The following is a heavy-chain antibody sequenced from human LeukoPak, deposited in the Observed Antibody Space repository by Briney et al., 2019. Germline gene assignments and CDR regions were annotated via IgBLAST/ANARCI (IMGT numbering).Heavy chain of an antibody. Sequence: GGSLRLSCEASGFTFGSHAMYWVRQAPGKGLEWVAGISGSGGSPHYADPVKGRFTISRDNSRNTVYLQINSLRAEDTAVYYCARRGSYEDAFDIWGQGAMVTVSS. D-gene: IGHD5-12*01. V-gene: IGHV3-23*01. CDR1: GFTFGSHA. J-gene: IGHJ3*02. CDR3: ARRGSYEDAFDI. CDR2: ISGSGGSP.